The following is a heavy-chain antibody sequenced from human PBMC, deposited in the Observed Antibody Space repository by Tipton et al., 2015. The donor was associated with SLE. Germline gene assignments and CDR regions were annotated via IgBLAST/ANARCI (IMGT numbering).Heavy chain of an antibody. Sequence: TLSLTCTVYGGSISSYYWSWIRQPPGKGLEWIGYIYYSGSTNYNPSLKSRVTISVDTSKNQFSLKLTSVTAADTAIYYCARSYGNLYYFDYWGQGTLVTVSS. J-gene: IGHJ4*02. CDR2: IYYSGST. CDR1: GGSISSYY. D-gene: IGHD4-17*01. CDR3: ARSYGNLYYFDY. V-gene: IGHV4-59*12.